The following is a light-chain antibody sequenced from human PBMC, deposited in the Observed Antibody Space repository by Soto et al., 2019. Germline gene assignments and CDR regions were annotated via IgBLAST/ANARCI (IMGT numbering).Light chain of an antibody. CDR3: QQYYDWPTIT. V-gene: IGKV3-15*01. CDR2: GAS. CDR1: ESVRSN. Sequence: EIVMTQSPATLSVPPGDRATLSCRASESVRSNLAWYQQKPGQAPRLLIHGASIRAADIPDRFSGSGSGTAFPLTISTLQSEDFAVYYCQQYYDWPTITFGQGTRLE. J-gene: IGKJ5*01.